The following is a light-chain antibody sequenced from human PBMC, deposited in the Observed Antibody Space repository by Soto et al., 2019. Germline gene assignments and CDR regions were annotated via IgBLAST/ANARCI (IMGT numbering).Light chain of an antibody. CDR1: SSDIGGYDY. J-gene: IGLJ2*01. Sequence: QSALTQPAYVSGSRGQSITLSCTGTSSDIGGYDYVSWYQRHPGKAPKLIIYDVNNRPSGVSNRFSGSKSGNTASLTISGLQAEDEADYYCTSYASGSSHVVFGGGTKLTVL. V-gene: IGLV2-14*01. CDR2: DVN. CDR3: TSYASGSSHVV.